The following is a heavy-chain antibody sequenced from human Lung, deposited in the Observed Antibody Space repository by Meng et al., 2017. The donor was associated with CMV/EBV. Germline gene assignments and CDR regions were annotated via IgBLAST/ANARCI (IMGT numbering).Heavy chain of an antibody. V-gene: IGHV5-51*01. CDR2: IYPGDSDI. J-gene: IGHJ5*01. D-gene: IGHD5-12*01. Sequence: GESXKISCRASGYSFTTYWIGWVRQMPGKGLEWKGSIYPGDSDIRYGPSFQGQVTISVDKSIRTAYLQWSSLQASDTAIYYCVRRGHSGSYVARYNWFDSGXQGTXVTVSS. CDR3: VRRGHSGSYVARYNWFDS. CDR1: GYSFTTYW.